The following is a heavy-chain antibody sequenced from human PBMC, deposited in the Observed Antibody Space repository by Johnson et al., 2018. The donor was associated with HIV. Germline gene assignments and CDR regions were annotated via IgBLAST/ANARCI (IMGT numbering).Heavy chain of an antibody. V-gene: IGHV3-30*04. CDR1: GFTFSSYA. CDR3: ASGEDYGGNYGAFDI. J-gene: IGHJ3*02. D-gene: IGHD4-23*01. Sequence: QVQLVESGVGWVKPGGSLSLSCAASGFTFSSYAMHWVRQAPAKGLQWVAVISYDGSKKYYASSVKGRFTISRDNSKNTLYLQMNILRADDTAVYYCASGEDYGGNYGAFDIWGQGTMVAVSS. CDR2: ISYDGSKK.